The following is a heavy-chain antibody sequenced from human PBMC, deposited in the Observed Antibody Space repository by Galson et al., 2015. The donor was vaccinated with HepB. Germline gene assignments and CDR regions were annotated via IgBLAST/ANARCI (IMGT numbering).Heavy chain of an antibody. CDR3: VRGNSNAYHSHGDRGAFDF. V-gene: IGHV3-48*04. Sequence: SLRLSCAASGFTFTTYSMNWVRQAPGKGLEWVSSISSSSSTIYYADSVKGRFTISRDNAKNSLYLQVNSLRAEDTALYYCVRGNSNAYHSHGDRGAFDFWGQGTLVAVSS. J-gene: IGHJ3*01. CDR2: ISSSSSTI. CDR1: GFTFTTYS. D-gene: IGHD3-10*01.